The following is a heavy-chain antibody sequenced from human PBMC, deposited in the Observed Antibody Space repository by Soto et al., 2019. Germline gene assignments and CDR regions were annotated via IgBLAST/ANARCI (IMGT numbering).Heavy chain of an antibody. CDR3: ATVRGVGRYWFDT. CDR1: GDTFTSYY. D-gene: IGHD2-8*02. CDR2: FDPKDGKV. J-gene: IGHJ5*02. V-gene: IGHV1-24*01. Sequence: GASVKVSCKAPGDTFTSYYIHWVRQAPGKGLEWMGGFDPKDGKVVYAQTLAARVTMTEDTATDTVYMELESLTSEDTAVYHCATVRGVGRYWFDTWGPGILVTVSS.